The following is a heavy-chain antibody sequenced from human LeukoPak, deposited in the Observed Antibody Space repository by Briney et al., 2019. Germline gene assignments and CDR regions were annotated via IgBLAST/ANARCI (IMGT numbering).Heavy chain of an antibody. V-gene: IGHV3-74*01. CDR1: EFTFSNYW. CDR3: AGYYSGSSGYDHY. CDR2: ISPDGRTT. Sequence: GGSLRLSCAASEFTFSNYWMHWVRQAPGKGLVWVSNISPDGRTTNYADSGKGLFTISRDNAKNTLYLQMNSLRVEDTAVYYCAGYYSGSSGYDHYWGQGTLVTVSS. J-gene: IGHJ4*02. D-gene: IGHD3-22*01.